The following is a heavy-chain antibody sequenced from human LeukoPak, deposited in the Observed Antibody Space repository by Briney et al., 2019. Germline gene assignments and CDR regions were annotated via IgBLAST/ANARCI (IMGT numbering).Heavy chain of an antibody. Sequence: PGGSLRLSCAASGFTFSSYAMSWVRQAPGKGLEWVSAISGSGGSTYYADSVKGRFTISRDNSKNTLYLQMNSLRAEDTAVYYCAKDSQNGYDFWSGYYTFDYWGQGTLVTVYS. CDR1: GFTFSSYA. J-gene: IGHJ4*02. CDR2: ISGSGGST. D-gene: IGHD3-3*01. CDR3: AKDSQNGYDFWSGYYTFDY. V-gene: IGHV3-23*01.